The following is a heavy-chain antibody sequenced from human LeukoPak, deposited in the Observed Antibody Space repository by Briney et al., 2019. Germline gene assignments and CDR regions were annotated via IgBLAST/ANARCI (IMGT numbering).Heavy chain of an antibody. CDR3: ARFRPHGYYDTFDI. J-gene: IGHJ3*02. Sequence: WVRQAPGXGLEWMGWINTNSGDPTYAQGFTGRFVFSLDTSVSTAYLQISSLRAEDTAVYYCARFRPHGYYDTFDIWGQGTMVTVSS. CDR2: INTNSGDP. V-gene: IGHV7-4-1*02. D-gene: IGHD5-18*01.